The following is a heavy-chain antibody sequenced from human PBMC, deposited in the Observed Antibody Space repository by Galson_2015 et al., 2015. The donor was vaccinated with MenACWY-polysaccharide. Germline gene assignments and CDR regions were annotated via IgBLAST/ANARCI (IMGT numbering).Heavy chain of an antibody. D-gene: IGHD2-15*01. Sequence: SLRLSCAASGFSISTYWMHWVRQVPGKGLMWVSRINSDGSSATHADSVRGRLTFSRDNAKNTVYLQLNSLRVEDTAVYYCARGFCSGGTCLRWDDAFDFRGQGTMVIVSS. CDR3: ARGFCSGGTCLRWDDAFDF. CDR1: GFSISTYW. CDR2: INSDGSSA. J-gene: IGHJ3*01. V-gene: IGHV3-74*03.